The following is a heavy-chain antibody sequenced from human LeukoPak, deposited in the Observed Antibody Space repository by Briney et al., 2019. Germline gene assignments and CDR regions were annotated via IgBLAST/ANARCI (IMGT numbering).Heavy chain of an antibody. CDR2: ISSSGSTI. J-gene: IGHJ4*02. V-gene: IGHV3-48*03. CDR1: GFTFSSYE. D-gene: IGHD4-17*01. Sequence: GGSLRLSCAASGFTFSSYEMNWVRQAPGKGLEWVSYISSSGSTIYYADSVKGRFTISRDNSKNTLYLQMNSLRAEDTAVYYCARVSPNTVTTLQYFDYWGQGTLVTVSS. CDR3: ARVSPNTVTTLQYFDY.